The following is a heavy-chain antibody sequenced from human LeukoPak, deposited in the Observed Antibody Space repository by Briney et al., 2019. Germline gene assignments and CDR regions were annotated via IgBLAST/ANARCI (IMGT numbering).Heavy chain of an antibody. CDR3: AKSGGSETSYYYYYMEV. CDR1: GFTFGSYW. J-gene: IGHJ6*03. D-gene: IGHD4-11*01. V-gene: IGHV3-21*03. CDR2: ISTYSSYI. Sequence: GGSLRLSCAASGFTFGSYWMIWVRQSTGQGLEWVSPISTYSSYIYYADSVKGRFTISRDNAQNSLYLQMNSLRAEDTAVYYCAKSGGSETSYYYYYMEVWGKGTTVTVSS.